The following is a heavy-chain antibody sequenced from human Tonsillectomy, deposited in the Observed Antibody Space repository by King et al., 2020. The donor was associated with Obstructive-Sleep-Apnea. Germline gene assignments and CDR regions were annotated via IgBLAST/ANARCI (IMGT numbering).Heavy chain of an antibody. V-gene: IGHV3-23*04. J-gene: IGHJ4*02. D-gene: IGHD5-18*01. CDR2: ITGSNNNT. CDR1: GFTFSTCA. Sequence: VQLVESGGGLVQPGGSLRLSCAASGFTFSTCAMSWVRQAPGKGLEWVSGITGSNNNTYYADSVKGRFTISRDNSKNTLFLQMSSLRVEDTAVYYCAEQTWVTGGQGTLVTVSS. CDR3: AEQTWVT.